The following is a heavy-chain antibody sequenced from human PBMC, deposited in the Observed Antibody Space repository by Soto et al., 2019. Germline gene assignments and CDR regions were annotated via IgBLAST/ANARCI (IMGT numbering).Heavy chain of an antibody. V-gene: IGHV1-18*01. Sequence: QGQLVQSGAEVKEPGASVKVSCKASGYTFTRYGISWVRQAPGQGLEWMGWISGYNGDTNYAQKFQGRVTMTVDTSTTTAFMELRSLTSDDRAVYYCAKNGQPPYYYYGMDVW. J-gene: IGHJ6*01. CDR3: AKNGQPPYYYYGMDV. D-gene: IGHD2-8*01. CDR1: GYTFTRYG. CDR2: ISGYNGDT.